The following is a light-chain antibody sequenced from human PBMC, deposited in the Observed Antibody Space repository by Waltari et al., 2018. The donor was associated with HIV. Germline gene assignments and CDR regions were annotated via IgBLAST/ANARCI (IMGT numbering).Light chain of an antibody. CDR1: NLRSYS. Sequence: SSELSQDPAVSVALGQTVRITCQGDNLRSYSASWYQQKPRQAPILVIYGQNNRPSGIPDRFSGSRSGNTASLTITGAQAEDEADYYCNSRDSSGNLLVFGGGTKLTLL. CDR3: NSRDSSGNLLV. V-gene: IGLV3-19*01. CDR2: GQN. J-gene: IGLJ3*02.